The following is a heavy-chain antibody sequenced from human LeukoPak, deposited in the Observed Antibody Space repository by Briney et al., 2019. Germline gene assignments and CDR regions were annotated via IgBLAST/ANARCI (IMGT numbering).Heavy chain of an antibody. CDR1: GYTFTSYD. D-gene: IGHD2-15*01. CDR2: MNPNSGNT. CDR3: ARKIGYCSGGSCYYDY. V-gene: IGHV1-8*01. Sequence: ASVKVSCKASGYTFTSYDINWVRQATGQGLEWMGWMNPNSGNTGYAQKFQGRVTMTRNTSISTAYMELSSLRSDDTAVYYCARKIGYCSGGSCYYDYWGQGTLVTVSS. J-gene: IGHJ4*02.